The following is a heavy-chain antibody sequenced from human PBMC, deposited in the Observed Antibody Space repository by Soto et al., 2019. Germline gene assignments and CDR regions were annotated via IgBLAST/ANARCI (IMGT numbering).Heavy chain of an antibody. CDR1: GGSTSSGDYY. J-gene: IGHJ6*02. CDR2: IYYSGST. D-gene: IGHD1-1*01. Sequence: SETLSLTCTVSGGSTSSGDYYWSWIRQPPGKGLEWIGYIYYSGSTYYNPSLKSRVTISVDTSKNQFSLKLSSVTAADTAVYYCARTGTTWDYYGMDVWGQGPTVPVSS. V-gene: IGHV4-30-4*01. CDR3: ARTGTTWDYYGMDV.